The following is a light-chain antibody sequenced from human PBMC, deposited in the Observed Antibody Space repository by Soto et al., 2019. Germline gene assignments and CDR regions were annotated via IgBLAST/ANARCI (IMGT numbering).Light chain of an antibody. CDR3: QQSFSTPVT. Sequence: DIVMTQSPDSLAVSLGERATIKCRSSQSILKSSIKKNSLAWYQQKPGQPPRLLIYWASTRDSGVPDRFSGSGSGTDFTLTISSLQPEDFATYYCQQSFSTPVTFGQGTKLEIK. CDR2: WAS. J-gene: IGKJ2*01. CDR1: QSILKSSIKKNS. V-gene: IGKV4-1*01.